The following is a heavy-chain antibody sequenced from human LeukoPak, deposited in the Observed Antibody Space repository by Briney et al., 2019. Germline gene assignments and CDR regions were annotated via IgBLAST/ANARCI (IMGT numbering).Heavy chain of an antibody. J-gene: IGHJ4*02. CDR3: ARGVVGATTGAYSFDY. CDR1: GGTFSSYA. CDR2: IIPIFGTA. V-gene: IGHV1-69*13. D-gene: IGHD1-26*01. Sequence: GASVKVSCKASGGTFSSYAISWVRQAPGQGLEWMRGIIPIFGTANYAQKFQGRVTIIADESTSTAYMELSSLRSEDTAVYYCARGVVGATTGAYSFDYWGRGTLVTVSS.